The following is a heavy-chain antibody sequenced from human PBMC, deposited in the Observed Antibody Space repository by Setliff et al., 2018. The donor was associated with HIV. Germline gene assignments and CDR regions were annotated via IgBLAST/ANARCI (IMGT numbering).Heavy chain of an antibody. Sequence: TGGSLRLSCGASGFTFRNYGMHWVRQAPGKGLEWVAVIWFDERSKYYADSVKGRFTISRGNSKNTLYLQMNNLRVEDTAVYYCAKDDGSYWGNHFDSWGQGTLVTVSS. CDR3: AKDDGSYWGNHFDS. CDR1: GFTFRNYG. CDR2: IWFDERSK. J-gene: IGHJ4*02. D-gene: IGHD1-26*01. V-gene: IGHV3-33*03.